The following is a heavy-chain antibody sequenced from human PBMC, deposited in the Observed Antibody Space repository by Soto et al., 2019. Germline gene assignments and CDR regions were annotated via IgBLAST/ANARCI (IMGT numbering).Heavy chain of an antibody. CDR3: AKIRAVNDAFDI. V-gene: IGHV3-23*01. D-gene: IGHD3-22*01. CDR2: ISGGGSA. CDR1: GFTFGSYG. Sequence: GGSLIVSCAASGFTFGSYGMSWVRQAPGKGLEWVSAISGGGSAYYADSVKGRFTITRDNSMNTLYLQMNSLRAEDTAVYYCAKIRAVNDAFDIWGQGTMVTVSS. J-gene: IGHJ3*02.